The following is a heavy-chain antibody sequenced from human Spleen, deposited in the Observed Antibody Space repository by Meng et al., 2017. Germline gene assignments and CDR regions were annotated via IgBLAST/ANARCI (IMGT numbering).Heavy chain of an antibody. Sequence: QVQLVQSGAEVKKPGASVKVSCKAFGYTFTSSAIHWVRQAPGQSLEWMGWITPDSGNTKYSQKFQDRVTITRDTSASTAYMEVSTLRSEDTAVYYCARDFTSGSSGDPWGQGTLVTVSS. V-gene: IGHV1-3*01. CDR2: ITPDSGNT. D-gene: IGHD6-19*01. CDR1: GYTFTSSA. CDR3: ARDFTSGSSGDP. J-gene: IGHJ5*02.